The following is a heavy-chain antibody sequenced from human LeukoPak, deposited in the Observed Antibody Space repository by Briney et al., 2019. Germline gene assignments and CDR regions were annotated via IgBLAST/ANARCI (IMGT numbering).Heavy chain of an antibody. CDR2: ISSSSSTI. CDR3: ARDLSGSYYNDRDY. Sequence: GGSLRLSCAASGFTFSSYSMNWVRQAPGKGLEWVSYISSSSSTIYYADSVKGRLTISRDNAKNSLYLQMNSLRAEDTAVYYCARDLSGSYYNDRDYWGQGTLVTVSS. D-gene: IGHD3-10*01. V-gene: IGHV3-48*04. J-gene: IGHJ4*02. CDR1: GFTFSSYS.